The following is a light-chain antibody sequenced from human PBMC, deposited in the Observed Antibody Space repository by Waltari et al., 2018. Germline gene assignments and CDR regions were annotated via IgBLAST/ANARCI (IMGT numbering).Light chain of an antibody. Sequence: SYELTQPPSLSVSPGQTATITCSGDKLEDKYVSWYQQKPGQSPVLVIFQDTRRPSGIPERFSGSSSGNTATLTISGTQTLDEADYYCQAWDSRTFVAFGGGTKVTVL. J-gene: IGLJ2*01. CDR1: KLEDKY. V-gene: IGLV3-1*01. CDR3: QAWDSRTFVA. CDR2: QDT.